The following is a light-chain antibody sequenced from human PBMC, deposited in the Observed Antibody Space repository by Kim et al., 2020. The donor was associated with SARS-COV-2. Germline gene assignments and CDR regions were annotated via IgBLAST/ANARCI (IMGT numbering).Light chain of an antibody. CDR2: GAS. CDR1: QRISSN. CDR3: QQYLNRLPYT. Sequence: EIVMTQSPATLSVSPGERATLSCRASQRISSNLAWYQQKPGQAPRLLIDGASTRATGIPARFSGSGSGTEFTLTISNLQSEDVAVYYCQQYLNRLPYTFGQGTKLEI. V-gene: IGKV3-15*01. J-gene: IGKJ2*01.